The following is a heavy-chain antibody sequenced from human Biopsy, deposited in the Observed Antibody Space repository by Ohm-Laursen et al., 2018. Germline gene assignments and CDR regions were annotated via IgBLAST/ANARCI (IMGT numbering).Heavy chain of an antibody. D-gene: IGHD6-6*01. J-gene: IGHJ6*02. CDR2: ISETSSHI. CDR3: ARDSSRRAREGGMDV. V-gene: IGHV3-21*01. CDR1: GFSLSSYS. Sequence: GSLRLSCTASGFSLSSYSMNWVCQTPGKGLEWISYISETSSHIYDADSVRGRFTVARDIAKNSLYLQLNSLRVEDTAVYYCARDSSRRAREGGMDVWGQGTTVTVSS.